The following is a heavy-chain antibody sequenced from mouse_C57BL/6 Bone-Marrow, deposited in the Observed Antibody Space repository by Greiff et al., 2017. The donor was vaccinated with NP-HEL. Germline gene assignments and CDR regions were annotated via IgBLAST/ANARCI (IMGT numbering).Heavy chain of an antibody. CDR1: GYTFTSYG. D-gene: IGHD4-1*01. CDR2: IYPRSGNT. CDR3: ARSLGLKYYFDY. V-gene: IGHV1-81*01. J-gene: IGHJ2*01. Sequence: VKLQESGAELARPGASVKLSCKASGYTFTSYGISWVKQRTGQGLEWIGEIYPRSGNTYYNEKFKGKATLTADKSSSTAYMELRSLTSEDSAVYFCARSLGLKYYFDYWGQGTTLTVSS.